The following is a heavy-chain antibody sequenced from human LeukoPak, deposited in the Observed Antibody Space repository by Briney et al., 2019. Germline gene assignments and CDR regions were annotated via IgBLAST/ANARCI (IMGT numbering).Heavy chain of an antibody. CDR1: GGSISSYY. J-gene: IGHJ4*02. D-gene: IGHD3-9*01. CDR3: ARAGPRYFDWLGY. Sequence: PSETLPLTCTVSGGSISSYYWSWIRQPPGKGLEWIGYIYYSGSTNYNPSLKSRVTISVDTSKNQFSLKLSSVTAADTAVYYCARAGPRYFDWLGYWGQGTLVTVSS. CDR2: IYYSGST. V-gene: IGHV4-59*01.